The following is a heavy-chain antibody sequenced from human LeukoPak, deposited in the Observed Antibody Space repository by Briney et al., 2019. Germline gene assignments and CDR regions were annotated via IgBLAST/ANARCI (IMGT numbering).Heavy chain of an antibody. CDR2: MNPNSGNT. V-gene: IGHV1-8*01. D-gene: IGHD3-3*01. Sequence: ASVKVPCKASGYTFTSYDINWVRQATGQGLEWMGWMNPNSGNTGYAQKFQGRVTMTRNTSISTAYMELSSLRSEDTAVYYCARGLVFLEWLLSRYYYYGMDVWGQGTTVTVSS. J-gene: IGHJ6*02. CDR1: GYTFTSYD. CDR3: ARGLVFLEWLLSRYYYYGMDV.